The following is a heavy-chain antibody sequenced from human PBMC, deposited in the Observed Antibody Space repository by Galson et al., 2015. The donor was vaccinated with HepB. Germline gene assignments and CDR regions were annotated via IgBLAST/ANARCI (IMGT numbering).Heavy chain of an antibody. CDR1: GYTFTSYD. J-gene: IGHJ4*02. D-gene: IGHD3-3*01. Sequence: SVKVSCKASGYTFTSYDINWVRQATGQGLEWMGWMNPNSGNTGYAQKFQGRVTMTRNTSISTAYMELSSLRSEGTAVYYCARVPRYYDFWSGPLDYWGQGTLVTVSS. CDR2: MNPNSGNT. CDR3: ARVPRYYDFWSGPLDY. V-gene: IGHV1-8*01.